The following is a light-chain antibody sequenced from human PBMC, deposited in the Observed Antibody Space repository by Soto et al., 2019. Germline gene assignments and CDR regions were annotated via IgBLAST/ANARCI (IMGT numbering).Light chain of an antibody. V-gene: IGKV1-39*01. CDR2: AAT. CDR1: QSISSY. Sequence: DIQMTQSPFSLSASVGDRVTITCRASQSISSYLNWYQEKPVRAPKLLIYAATILQSGVPTRFSGSGSGTDFTLTISSLHPEDFATYYCQQSYSYFRTFGQGTKVDIK. J-gene: IGKJ1*01. CDR3: QQSYSYFRT.